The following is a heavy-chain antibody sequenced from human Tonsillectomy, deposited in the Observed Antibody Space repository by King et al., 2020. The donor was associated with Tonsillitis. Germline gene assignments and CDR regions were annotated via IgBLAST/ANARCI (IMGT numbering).Heavy chain of an antibody. V-gene: IGHV5-51*01. CDR1: GYSFTSYW. CDR3: ASPRGRYCSGGSCYSDWYFDL. D-gene: IGHD2-15*01. J-gene: IGHJ2*01. Sequence: VQLVESGAEVKKPGESLKISCKGSGYSFTSYWIGWVRQMPGKGLEWMGIIYPGDSDTRYSPSFQGQVTISADESISTAYLQWSSLKASDTAMYYCASPRGRYCSGGSCYSDWYFDLWGRGTLVTVSS. CDR2: IYPGDSDT.